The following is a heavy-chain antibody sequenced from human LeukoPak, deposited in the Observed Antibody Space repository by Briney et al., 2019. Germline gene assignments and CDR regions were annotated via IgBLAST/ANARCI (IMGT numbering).Heavy chain of an antibody. CDR1: GFTFSSYA. Sequence: GRSLRLSCAASGFTFSSYAMHWVRQAPGKGLEWVAVISYDGSNKYYADSVKGRFTISRDNSKNTLYLQMNSLRAEDTAVYYCARDWAAGSIWFDPWGQGTLVTVSS. V-gene: IGHV3-30*04. CDR2: ISYDGSNK. D-gene: IGHD6-13*01. CDR3: ARDWAAGSIWFDP. J-gene: IGHJ5*02.